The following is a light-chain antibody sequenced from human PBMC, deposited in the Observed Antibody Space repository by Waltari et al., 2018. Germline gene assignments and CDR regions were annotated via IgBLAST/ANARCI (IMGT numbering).Light chain of an antibody. V-gene: IGLV1-44*01. J-gene: IGLJ3*02. CDR2: RND. CDR3: ATWDDSPTGRWV. Sequence: QSVLTQPPSASGTPGQRVTISCSGSQSNVGDNVVNWYHHVPGTAPKLVIYRNDHRPSGVPDRFTASKSGTSASLAISGLQSEDEGDYYCATWDDSPTGRWVFGGGTRVTVL. CDR1: QSNVGDNV.